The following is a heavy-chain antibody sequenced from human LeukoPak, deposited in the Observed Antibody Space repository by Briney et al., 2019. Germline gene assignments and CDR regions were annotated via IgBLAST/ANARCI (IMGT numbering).Heavy chain of an antibody. CDR2: INPNSGGT. V-gene: IGHV1-2*02. CDR3: ARVILTGYFGFDY. CDR1: GYTFTSYG. J-gene: IGHJ4*02. D-gene: IGHD3-9*01. Sequence: ASVKVSCKASGYTFTSYGINWVRQAPGQGLEWMGWINPNSGGTNYAQKFQGRVTMTRDTSISTAYMELSRLRSDDTAVYYCARVILTGYFGFDYWGQGTLVTVSS.